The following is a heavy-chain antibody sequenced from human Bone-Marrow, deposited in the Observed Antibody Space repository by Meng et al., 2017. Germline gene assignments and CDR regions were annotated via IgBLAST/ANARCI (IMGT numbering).Heavy chain of an antibody. CDR1: GFTFSSYS. CDR3: ARLGRRGYDDY. D-gene: IGHD5-12*01. Sequence: QLVESGGGLVKPGGSLRLSCAASGFTFSSYSMNWVRQAPGKGLEWVSSISSSSYIYYADSVKGRFTISRDNAKNSLYLQMNSLRAEDTAVYYCARLGRRGYDDYWGQGTLVTVSS. V-gene: IGHV3-21*02. J-gene: IGHJ4*02. CDR2: ISSSSYI.